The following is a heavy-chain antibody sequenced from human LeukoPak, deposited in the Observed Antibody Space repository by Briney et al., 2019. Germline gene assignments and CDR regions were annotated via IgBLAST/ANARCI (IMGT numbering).Heavy chain of an antibody. CDR2: ISSSSSTK. CDR3: ANSALGALIDY. D-gene: IGHD1-26*01. Sequence: GGSLRLSCAASGFTFSSYSMNWVRQAPGKGLEWVSYISSSSSTKYYADSVKGRFTISRDNAKNSLYLQMNSLRAEDTAVYYCANSALGALIDYWGQGTLVTVSS. J-gene: IGHJ4*02. V-gene: IGHV3-48*04. CDR1: GFTFSSYS.